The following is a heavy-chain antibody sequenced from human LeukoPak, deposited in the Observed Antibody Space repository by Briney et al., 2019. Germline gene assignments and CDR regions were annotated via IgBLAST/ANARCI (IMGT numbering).Heavy chain of an antibody. CDR3: ARDDYYDSSGYYAY. V-gene: IGHV3-33*01. CDR2: IWYDGSNK. J-gene: IGHJ4*02. CDR1: GFTFSSYG. Sequence: PGGSLRLSCAASGFTFSSYGMHWVRQAPGEGLEWVAVIWYDGSNKYCADSVKGRFTISRDNSKNTLYLQMNSLRAEDTAVYYCARDDYYDSSGYYAYWGQGTLVTVSS. D-gene: IGHD3-22*01.